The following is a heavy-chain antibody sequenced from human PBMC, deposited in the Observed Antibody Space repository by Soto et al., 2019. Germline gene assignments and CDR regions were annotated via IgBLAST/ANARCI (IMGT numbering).Heavy chain of an antibody. D-gene: IGHD2-2*01. CDR1: GYTFTSYG. Sequence: QVQLVQSGAEVKKPGASVKVSCKASGYTFTSYGISWVRQAPGQGLEWMGWISAYNGNTNYAQKLQGRVTMTTDTSTSTANMELRSLRSDDTAVYYCATFWGHPAAIDSGDYWGQGTLVTVSS. CDR2: ISAYNGNT. J-gene: IGHJ4*02. V-gene: IGHV1-18*01. CDR3: ATFWGHPAAIDSGDY.